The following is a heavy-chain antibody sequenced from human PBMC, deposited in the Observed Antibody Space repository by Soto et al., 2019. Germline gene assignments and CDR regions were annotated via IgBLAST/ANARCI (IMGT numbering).Heavy chain of an antibody. CDR2: IWYDGSNK. J-gene: IGHJ3*02. D-gene: IGHD3-9*01. V-gene: IGHV3-33*01. Sequence: GGSLRLSCAASGFTFSSYGMHWVRQAPGKGLEWVAVIWYDGSNKYYADSVKGRFTISRDNSKNTLYLQMNSLRAEDTAVYYCARDQEDILTGYSHDAFDIWGQGTMVTVSS. CDR1: GFTFSSYG. CDR3: ARDQEDILTGYSHDAFDI.